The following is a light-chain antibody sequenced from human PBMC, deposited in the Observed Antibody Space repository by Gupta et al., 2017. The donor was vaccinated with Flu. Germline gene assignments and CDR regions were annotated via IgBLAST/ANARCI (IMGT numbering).Light chain of an antibody. CDR1: SSDVGGYNY. J-gene: IGLJ3*02. CDR2: EVS. CDR3: SADTRSSTTV. Sequence: QSALTQPASVSGSPGQSITISCTGTSSDVGGYNYVSWYQQHPGKAHKLMIYEVSNRPSGVSNRFSGSKSGNTASLTISGLQAEDEADYYCSADTRSSTTVFGGGTKLTVL. V-gene: IGLV2-14*01.